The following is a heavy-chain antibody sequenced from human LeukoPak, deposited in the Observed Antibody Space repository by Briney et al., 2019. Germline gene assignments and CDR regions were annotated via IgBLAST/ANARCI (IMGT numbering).Heavy chain of an antibody. V-gene: IGHV4-59*01. Sequence: PSETLSLTCTVSGGSISSYYWSWIRQPPGKGLEWIGYIYYSGGTNYNPSLKSRVTISVDTSKNQFSLKLSSVTAADTAVYYCARDPDYWGQGTLVTVSS. CDR1: GGSISSYY. CDR3: ARDPDY. CDR2: IYYSGGT. J-gene: IGHJ4*02.